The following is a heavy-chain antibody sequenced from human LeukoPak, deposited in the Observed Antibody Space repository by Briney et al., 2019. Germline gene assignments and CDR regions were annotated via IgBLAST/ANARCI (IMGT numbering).Heavy chain of an antibody. CDR1: GGSISSSSYY. CDR3: AGVYSSSWCLDY. D-gene: IGHD6-13*01. CDR2: IYYSGST. V-gene: IGHV4-39*07. Sequence: SETLSLTCTVSGGSISSSSYYWGWIRQPPGKGLEWIGSIYYSGSTYYNPSLKSRVTISVDTSKNQFSLKLSSVTAADTAVYYCAGVYSSSWCLDYWGQGTLVTVSS. J-gene: IGHJ4*02.